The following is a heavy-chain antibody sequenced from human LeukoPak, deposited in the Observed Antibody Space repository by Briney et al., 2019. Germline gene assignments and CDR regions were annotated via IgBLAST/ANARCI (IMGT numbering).Heavy chain of an antibody. D-gene: IGHD3-10*01. Sequence: ASVKVSCKASGYTFTSYGISWVRQAPGQGLEWMGWISAYNGNTNYARKLQGRVTMTTDTSTSTAYMELRSLRSDDTAVYYCARDNSITMVRGVIIPPHYFDYWGQGTLVTVSS. J-gene: IGHJ4*02. CDR2: ISAYNGNT. CDR1: GYTFTSYG. V-gene: IGHV1-18*01. CDR3: ARDNSITMVRGVIIPPHYFDY.